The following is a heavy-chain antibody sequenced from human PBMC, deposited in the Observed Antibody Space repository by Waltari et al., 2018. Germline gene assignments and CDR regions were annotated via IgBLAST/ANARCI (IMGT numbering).Heavy chain of an antibody. J-gene: IGHJ5*02. D-gene: IGHD4-17*01. CDR1: GFSLNDFG. CDR2: ISSRGPTI. Sequence: SLRLSCAASGFSLNDFGVNWVRRAPGQGLEWLALISSRGPTIQYADSVKGRFTVSRDTTKNSLSLQMNSLRGDDTAIYHCARVWGVTTSDLWGQGTLVTVSS. CDR3: ARVWGVTTSDL. V-gene: IGHV3-48*03.